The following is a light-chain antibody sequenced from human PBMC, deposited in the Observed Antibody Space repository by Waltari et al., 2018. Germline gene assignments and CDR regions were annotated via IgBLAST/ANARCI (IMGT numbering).Light chain of an antibody. CDR1: QSVSSSY. Sequence: EIVLTQSPGTLSLSPGERATLSCRASQSVSSSYLAWYQPKPGQAPRLLIYGAFSRATGIPDRVSGSGSGTDFTLTISRLEREDFAVYYCQQFSTSDRTFTFGPGTKVESK. J-gene: IGKJ3*01. V-gene: IGKV3-20*01. CDR2: GAF. CDR3: QQFSTSDRTFT.